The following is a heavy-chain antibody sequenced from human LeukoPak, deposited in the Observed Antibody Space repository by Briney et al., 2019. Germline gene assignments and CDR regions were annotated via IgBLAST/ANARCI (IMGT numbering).Heavy chain of an antibody. Sequence: SETLSLTCTVSGGSISSYYWSWIRQPPGEGLEWIGYIYYSGSTNYNPSLKSRVTISVDTSKNQFSLKLSSVTAADTAVYYCARHGPLYCSGGSCYNYYFDYWGQGTLVTVSS. D-gene: IGHD2-15*01. J-gene: IGHJ4*02. V-gene: IGHV4-59*08. CDR1: GGSISSYY. CDR3: ARHGPLYCSGGSCYNYYFDY. CDR2: IYYSGST.